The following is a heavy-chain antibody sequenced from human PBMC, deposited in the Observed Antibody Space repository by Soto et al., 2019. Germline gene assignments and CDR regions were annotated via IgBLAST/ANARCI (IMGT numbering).Heavy chain of an antibody. J-gene: IGHJ6*02. Sequence: SETLSLTCTVSGGSISSSSYYWGWIRQPPGKGLEWIGSIYYSGSTYYNPSLKSRVTISVDTSKNQFSLKLSSVTAADTAVYYCARIMATIQGYYYYYGMDVWGQGTTVTVSS. CDR1: GGSISSSSYY. V-gene: IGHV4-39*01. CDR2: IYYSGST. CDR3: ARIMATIQGYYYYYGMDV. D-gene: IGHD5-12*01.